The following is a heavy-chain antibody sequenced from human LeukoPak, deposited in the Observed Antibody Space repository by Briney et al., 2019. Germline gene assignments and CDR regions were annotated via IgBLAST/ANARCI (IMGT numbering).Heavy chain of an antibody. CDR2: ISGSGGST. D-gene: IGHD6-19*01. Sequence: GGSLRLSCATSGFSVSSSYISWVRQAPGKGLEWVSAISGSGGSTYYADSVKGRFTISRDNSKNTLYLQMNSLRAEDTAVYYCAKQGWYSSGLYYYYGMDVWGQGTTVTVSS. J-gene: IGHJ6*02. CDR1: GFSVSSSY. CDR3: AKQGWYSSGLYYYYGMDV. V-gene: IGHV3-23*01.